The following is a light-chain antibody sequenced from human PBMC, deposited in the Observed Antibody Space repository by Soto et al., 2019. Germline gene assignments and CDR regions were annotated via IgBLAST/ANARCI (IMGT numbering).Light chain of an antibody. CDR2: GPT. CDR3: QQYNNWPRT. Sequence: VMTQSPAILPATPWERATLSCIASQDVSILLVWYLQKSGQAPCLLIHGPTTRATGIPARFSGSGSGTEFTLTISSLQSEDFAVYYCQQYNNWPRTFGHGTKVDIK. V-gene: IGKV3-15*01. CDR1: QDVSIL. J-gene: IGKJ1*01.